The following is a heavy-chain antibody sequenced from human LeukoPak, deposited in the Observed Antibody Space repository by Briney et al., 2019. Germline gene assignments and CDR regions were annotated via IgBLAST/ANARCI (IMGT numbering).Heavy chain of an antibody. Sequence: GGSLRLSCAASGFTVSSYYMSWVRQAPGKGLEWVSAISGSGGTTYYADSVKGRFTISRDNSKNTLSLQMNSLRAEDTAVYYCAKAGYSSSWPFDYWGQGTLVTVSS. CDR1: GFTVSSYY. CDR3: AKAGYSSSWPFDY. V-gene: IGHV3-23*01. J-gene: IGHJ4*02. D-gene: IGHD6-13*01. CDR2: ISGSGGTT.